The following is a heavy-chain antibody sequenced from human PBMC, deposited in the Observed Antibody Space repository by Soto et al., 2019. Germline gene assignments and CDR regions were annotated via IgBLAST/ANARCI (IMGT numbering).Heavy chain of an antibody. V-gene: IGHV3-21*01. CDR2: IGGSSGHI. CDR3: ARTNGAYSNYFDY. D-gene: IGHD2-8*01. Sequence: GGSLRLSCAASGFTFSSYSMVWVRQAQEKGLEWVSSIGGSSGHIYYADSLKGRFTISRDNAKNSLYLQMNSLRVDDTAVYYCARTNGAYSNYFDYWGQGTLVTVSS. J-gene: IGHJ4*02. CDR1: GFTFSSYS.